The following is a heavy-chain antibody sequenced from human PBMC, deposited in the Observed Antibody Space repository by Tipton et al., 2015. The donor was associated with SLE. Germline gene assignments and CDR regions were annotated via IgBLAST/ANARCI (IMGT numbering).Heavy chain of an antibody. CDR2: ISSSGSTI. V-gene: IGHV3-48*03. D-gene: IGHD6-13*01. Sequence: SLRLSCAASGFTFSSYAMHWVRQAPGKGLEWVSYISSSGSTIYYADSVKGRFTISRDNAKNSLYLQMNSLRAEDTAVYYCARGSPYYMDVWGKGTTVTVSS. CDR3: ARGSPYYMDV. CDR1: GFTFSSYA. J-gene: IGHJ6*03.